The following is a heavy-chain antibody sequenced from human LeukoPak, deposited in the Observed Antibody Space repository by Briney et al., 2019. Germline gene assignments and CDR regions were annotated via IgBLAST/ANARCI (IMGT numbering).Heavy chain of an antibody. D-gene: IGHD3-10*01. CDR3: ARRYFGTGSRWSRYYFDL. CDR1: GGSISIYY. Sequence: SETLSLTCTVSGGSISIYYWSWIRQTPGKGLEWIGYIHHSGTTNYNPSLKSRVTISLYTSKNQFSLNLRSVTDADTAVYYCARRYFGTGSRWSRYYFDLWGQGTLVTVSS. CDR2: IHHSGTT. J-gene: IGHJ4*02. V-gene: IGHV4-59*08.